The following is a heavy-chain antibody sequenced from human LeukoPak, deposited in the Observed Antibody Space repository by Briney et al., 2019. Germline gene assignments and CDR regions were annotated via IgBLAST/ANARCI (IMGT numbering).Heavy chain of an antibody. D-gene: IGHD2-2*02. V-gene: IGHV3-21*01. CDR1: GFTFSSYS. CDR2: ISSSSSYI. CDR3: ARDLCSSTSCYREIDY. J-gene: IGHJ4*02. Sequence: GGSLRLSCAASGFTFSSYSMNWVRQAPGKGLEWVSSISSSSSYIYYADSVKGRFTISRDNAKNSLYLQMNSLRAEDTAVYYCARDLCSSTSCYREIDYWGQGTLVTVSS.